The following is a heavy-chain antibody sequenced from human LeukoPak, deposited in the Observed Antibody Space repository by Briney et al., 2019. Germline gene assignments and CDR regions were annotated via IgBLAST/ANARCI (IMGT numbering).Heavy chain of an antibody. CDR1: AFTFSSFA. Sequence: WGSLRLSCADSAFTFSSFAVSWVRQAPGKGLERVSSPSGGVAKNSQADSGKGRFTIYGDICKHTLELQMNSLRAEDTAVYYCAKEGVAVTDRGVYFDYWGQGTLVT. CDR3: AKEGVAVTDRGVYFDY. V-gene: IGHV3-23*01. J-gene: IGHJ4*01. CDR2: PSGGVAKN. D-gene: IGHD4-17*01.